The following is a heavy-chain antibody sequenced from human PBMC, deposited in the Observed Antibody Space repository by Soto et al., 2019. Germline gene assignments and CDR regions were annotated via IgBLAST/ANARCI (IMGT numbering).Heavy chain of an antibody. V-gene: IGHV3-74*01. Sequence: PEGSLRLSCAASGFPFTNYWMNWVRQTPGKGLMWVSRISPDGSDVGYADSVEGRFTVSRDNAKNTLYLQMNSLRAEDTAVYYCAKAIPFYYFDYWGQGTLVTVSS. CDR2: ISPDGSDV. CDR1: GFPFTNYW. D-gene: IGHD2-2*02. CDR3: AKAIPFYYFDY. J-gene: IGHJ4*02.